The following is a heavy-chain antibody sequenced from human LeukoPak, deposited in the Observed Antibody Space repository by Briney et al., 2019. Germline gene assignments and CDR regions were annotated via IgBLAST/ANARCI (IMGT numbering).Heavy chain of an antibody. CDR1: GFTVSSNY. CDR3: AKVPWIDYYYGMDV. J-gene: IGHJ6*02. D-gene: IGHD2-2*03. CDR2: IYSGGST. Sequence: GGSLRLSCAASGFTVSSNYMSWVRQAPGKGLEWVSVIYSGGSTYYADSVKGRFTISRDNSKNTLYLQMNSLRAEDTAVYYCAKVPWIDYYYGMDVWGQGTTVTVAS. V-gene: IGHV3-53*01.